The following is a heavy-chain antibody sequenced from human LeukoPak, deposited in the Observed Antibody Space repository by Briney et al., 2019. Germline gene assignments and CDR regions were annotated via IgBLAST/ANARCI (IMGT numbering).Heavy chain of an antibody. D-gene: IGHD2-2*01. J-gene: IGHJ5*02. V-gene: IGHV3-64*01. CDR1: GFTFSNYA. CDR3: ARAVRLSSSSCCLYNWFDP. CDR2: ISSNGGST. Sequence: PGGSLRLSCAASGFTFSNYAMHWVRQAPGNGLEYVSAISSNGGSTYYANSVKGRFTISRDNSKNTLYLQMGSLRAEDMAVYYCARAVRLSSSSCCLYNWFDPWGQGTLVTVSS.